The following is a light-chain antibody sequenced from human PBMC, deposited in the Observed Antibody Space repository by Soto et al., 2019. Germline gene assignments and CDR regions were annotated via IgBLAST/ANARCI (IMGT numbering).Light chain of an antibody. CDR3: AAWDDSLNGQV. CDR2: SNN. CDR1: SSNIGSNI. V-gene: IGLV1-44*01. Sequence: QAVVTQPPSASGTPGQRVTISCSGSSSNIGSNIVNWYQQLPGTAPKLLIYSNNQRPSEVPDRFSGSKSGTSASLAISGLQSEDEADYYCAAWDDSLNGQVFGTGTKLTVL. J-gene: IGLJ1*01.